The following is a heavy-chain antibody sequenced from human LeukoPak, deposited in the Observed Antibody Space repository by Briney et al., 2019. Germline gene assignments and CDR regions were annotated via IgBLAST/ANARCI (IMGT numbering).Heavy chain of an antibody. J-gene: IGHJ4*02. CDR1: GGSISSSSYY. Sequence: SETLSLTCTVSGGSISSSSYYWGWIRQPPGKGLEWIVSIYYSGSTYYNPSLKSRVTISVDTSKNQFSLKLSSVTAADTAVYYCARHTIWSGYYTGAFDYWGQGTLVTVSS. CDR3: ARHTIWSGYYTGAFDY. D-gene: IGHD3-3*01. V-gene: IGHV4-39*01. CDR2: IYYSGST.